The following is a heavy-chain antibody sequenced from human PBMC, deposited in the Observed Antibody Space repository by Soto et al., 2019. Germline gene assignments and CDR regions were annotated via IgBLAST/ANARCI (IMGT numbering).Heavy chain of an antibody. CDR3: ARVPKTSGGQHWAFNYFDS. D-gene: IGHD7-27*01. V-gene: IGHV3-30-3*01. CDR1: GFSFSISP. CDR2: ISYDGTNK. Sequence: QVQLVESGGGVVQPGRSLRLSCAASGFSFSISPMHWVRQAPGKGPEWVALISYDGTNKFYADSVKGRFTISRDNSKRTLYLQVDSLRPEDAAVYYCARVPKTSGGQHWAFNYFDSWGQGTLVTVSS. J-gene: IGHJ4*02.